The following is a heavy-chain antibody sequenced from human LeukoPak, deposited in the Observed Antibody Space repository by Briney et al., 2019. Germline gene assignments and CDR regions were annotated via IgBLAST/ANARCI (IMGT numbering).Heavy chain of an antibody. V-gene: IGHV3-48*04. CDR1: GVTFSSYS. J-gene: IGHJ3*02. Sequence: GGSLRLSCAASGVTFSSYSMNWVRQAPGKGLEWVSYISSSSSTIYYADSVKGRFTISRDNAKNSLYLQMNNLRSEDTAVYYCVRVRGGSVRGGFDIWGQGTLVSVSS. CDR2: ISSSSSTI. D-gene: IGHD3-10*01. CDR3: VRVRGGSVRGGFDI.